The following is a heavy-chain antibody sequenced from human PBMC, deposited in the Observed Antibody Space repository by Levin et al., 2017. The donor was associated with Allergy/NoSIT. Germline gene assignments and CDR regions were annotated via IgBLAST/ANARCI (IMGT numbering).Heavy chain of an antibody. CDR1: GFTFSSYG. J-gene: IGHJ2*01. CDR2: IWYDGSNK. Sequence: AGGSLRLSCAASGFTFSSYGMHWVRQAPGKGLEWVAVIWYDGSNKYYADSVKGRFTISRDNSKNTLYLQMNSLRAEDTAVYYCAREAGDYENVNGYFDLWGRGTLVTVSS. D-gene: IGHD4-17*01. V-gene: IGHV3-33*01. CDR3: AREAGDYENVNGYFDL.